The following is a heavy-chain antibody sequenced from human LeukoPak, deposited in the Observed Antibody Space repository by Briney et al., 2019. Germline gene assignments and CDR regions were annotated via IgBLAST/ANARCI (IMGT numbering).Heavy chain of an antibody. J-gene: IGHJ4*02. Sequence: GESLKISCKGSGYIFTSYWISWVRQMPGKGLEWMGGIDPSDSCTNYSPSFQGHVTISADKSISTAYLQWSSLKASDTAMYYCARQDSSWTGYWGQGTLVTVSS. V-gene: IGHV5-10-1*01. CDR3: ARQDSSWTGY. CDR2: IDPSDSCT. D-gene: IGHD6-13*01. CDR1: GYIFTSYW.